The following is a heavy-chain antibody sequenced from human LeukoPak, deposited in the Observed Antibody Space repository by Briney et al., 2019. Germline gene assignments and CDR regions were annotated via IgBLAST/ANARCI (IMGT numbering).Heavy chain of an antibody. J-gene: IGHJ4*02. D-gene: IGHD3-10*01. Sequence: GGSLRLSCAASGFTFSNYAMSWVRQAPGKGLEWVSVISGSGGRTYYADSVKGRFTISRDNSKNTLYLQMNSLRAEDTAVYYCAKMEGGYYGSGSWWGQGTLVTVSS. V-gene: IGHV3-23*01. CDR1: GFTFSNYA. CDR3: AKMEGGYYGSGSW. CDR2: ISGSGGRT.